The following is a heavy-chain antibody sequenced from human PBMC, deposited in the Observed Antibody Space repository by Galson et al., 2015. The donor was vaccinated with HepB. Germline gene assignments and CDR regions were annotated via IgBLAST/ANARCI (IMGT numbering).Heavy chain of an antibody. CDR2: IYSGGDT. J-gene: IGHJ4*01. CDR3: ARGSAVFDL. Sequence: SLRLSCAVSGFTVTTNYMSWVRQAPGKGLEWVSLIYSGGDTYYADFVEGRFTVSRDNSKNTLYLQMNSLRPEDTAVYYCARGSAVFDLWGQGTLVTVSS. D-gene: IGHD2-15*01. V-gene: IGHV3-53*01. CDR1: GFTVTTNY.